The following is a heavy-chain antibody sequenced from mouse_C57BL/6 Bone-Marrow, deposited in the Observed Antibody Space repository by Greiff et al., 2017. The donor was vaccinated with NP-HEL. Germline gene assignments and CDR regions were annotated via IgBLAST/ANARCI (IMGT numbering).Heavy chain of an antibody. CDR3: ARRYYGSSSAWFAY. CDR2: ISSGGSYT. J-gene: IGHJ3*01. CDR1: GFTFSSYG. V-gene: IGHV5-6*01. Sequence: EVKLVESGGDLVKPGGSLKLSCAASGFTFSSYGMSWVRQTPDKRLEWVATISSGGSYTYYPDSVKGRFTISRDNAKNTLYLQMSSRKSEDTAMYYCARRYYGSSSAWFAYWGQGTLVTVSA. D-gene: IGHD1-1*01.